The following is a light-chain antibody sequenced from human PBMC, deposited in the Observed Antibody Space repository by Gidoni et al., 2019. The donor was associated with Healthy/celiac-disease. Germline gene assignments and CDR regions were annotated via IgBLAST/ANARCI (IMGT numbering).Light chain of an antibody. Sequence: SYELPQPPSVFVSPGQTASITCSGDKLGDKYACWYQQKPGQSPVLVIYQDSKRPSGIPERFSGSNSGNTATLAISGTQAMDEADYYCQAWDSSTEVVFGGGTKLTVL. CDR1: KLGDKY. CDR2: QDS. V-gene: IGLV3-1*01. CDR3: QAWDSSTEVV. J-gene: IGLJ2*01.